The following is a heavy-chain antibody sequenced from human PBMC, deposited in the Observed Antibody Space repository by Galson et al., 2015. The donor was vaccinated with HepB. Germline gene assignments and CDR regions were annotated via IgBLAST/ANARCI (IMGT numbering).Heavy chain of an antibody. CDR3: AISGINYDYVWGSYRFDDAFDI. CDR1: GFTFSSYG. Sequence: GFTFSSYGMHWVRQAPGKGLEWVAVIWYDGSNKYYADSVKGRFTISRDNSKNTLYLRMNSLRAEDTAVYYCAISGINYDYVWGSYRFDDAFDIWGQGTMVTVSS. J-gene: IGHJ3*02. V-gene: IGHV3-33*01. CDR2: IWYDGSNK. D-gene: IGHD3-16*02.